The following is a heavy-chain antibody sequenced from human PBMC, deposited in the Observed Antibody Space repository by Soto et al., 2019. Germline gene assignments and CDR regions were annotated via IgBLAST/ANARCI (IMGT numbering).Heavy chain of an antibody. Sequence: EVQLLESGGGLVQPGGSLRLSCTASGFSFSSYVMSWVRQAPGKGLEWVSGISGSGSDTYYTDSVKGRFTTSRDNSKNTLYLEMNSLRVEDTAVYYCAKVRLGGNSGYDSAFDIWGQGTMVTVSS. D-gene: IGHD5-12*01. J-gene: IGHJ3*02. CDR1: GFSFSSYV. V-gene: IGHV3-23*01. CDR2: ISGSGSDT. CDR3: AKVRLGGNSGYDSAFDI.